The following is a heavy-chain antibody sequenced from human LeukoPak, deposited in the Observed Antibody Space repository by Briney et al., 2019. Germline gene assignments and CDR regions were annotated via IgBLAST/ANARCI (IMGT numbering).Heavy chain of an antibody. CDR3: TTEYFGGFEY. V-gene: IGHV3-15*07. D-gene: IGHD3-16*01. J-gene: IGHJ4*02. CDR2: VKNRGDGTTT. CDR1: TFTKAW. Sequence: PGGSLRLSCVASTFTKAWMNWVRQAPGKGLEWVGRVKNRGDGTTTDYAAPVKGRFTISRDDSKRTVYLQMNSLKTEDTAVYFCTTEYFGGFEYWGQGTLVTVSS.